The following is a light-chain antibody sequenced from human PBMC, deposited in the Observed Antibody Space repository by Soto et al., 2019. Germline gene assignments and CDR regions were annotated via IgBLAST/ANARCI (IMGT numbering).Light chain of an antibody. Sequence: SYELTQPPSVSVSQGQMARITCSGEALPKKYAYWYQQKPGQFPVLVIYKDSERPSGIPERFSGSSSGTIVTLTISGVQAEDEADYYCLSADSSGSSYVVFGGGTKLTVL. CDR2: KDS. CDR3: LSADSSGSSYVV. CDR1: ALPKKY. V-gene: IGLV3-16*01. J-gene: IGLJ2*01.